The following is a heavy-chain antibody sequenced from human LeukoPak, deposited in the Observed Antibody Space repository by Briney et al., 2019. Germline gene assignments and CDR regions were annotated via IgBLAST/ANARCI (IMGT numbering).Heavy chain of an antibody. J-gene: IGHJ4*02. CDR3: AKDRAQTPLKY. CDR2: ISYDGSNE. CDR1: GFTFSSYV. V-gene: IGHV3-30*04. D-gene: IGHD3-10*01. Sequence: PGGSLRLSCAASGFTFSSYVMHWVRQAPGKGLEWVAIISYDGSNEYYADSVKGRFTISRDNSKTTLYLQMNSLRAEDTAVYYCAKDRAQTPLKYWGQGTLVTVSS.